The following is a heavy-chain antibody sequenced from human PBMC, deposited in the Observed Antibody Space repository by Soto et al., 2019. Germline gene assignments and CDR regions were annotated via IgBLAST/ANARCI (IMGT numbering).Heavy chain of an antibody. CDR3: ARAGYDRDGGGYYYFDY. D-gene: IGHD3-22*01. CDR2: INYSGST. Sequence: QVQLQESGPGLVKPSQTLSLTCTVSGGSIGSGSYYWSWIRQHPGKGLEWIGYINYSGSTFYIPSLKGRVTTSIATSTNQFSLKLSSVTAADTAVYYCARAGYDRDGGGYYYFDYWGQGTLVTVSS. J-gene: IGHJ4*02. CDR1: GGSIGSGSYY. V-gene: IGHV4-31*03.